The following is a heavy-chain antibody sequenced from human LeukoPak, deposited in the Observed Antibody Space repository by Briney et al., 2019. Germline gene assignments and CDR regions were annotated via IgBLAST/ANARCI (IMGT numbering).Heavy chain of an antibody. Sequence: GGSLRLSCAASGFTFSSYWMSWVRQAPGKGLEWVAVISYDGSNKYYADSVKGRFTISRDNSKNTLYLQMNSLRAEDTAVYYCARGSILLWFGELLSDYFDYWGQGTLVTVSS. CDR2: ISYDGSNK. J-gene: IGHJ4*02. D-gene: IGHD3-10*01. CDR3: ARGSILLWFGELLSDYFDY. V-gene: IGHV3-30*03. CDR1: GFTFSSYW.